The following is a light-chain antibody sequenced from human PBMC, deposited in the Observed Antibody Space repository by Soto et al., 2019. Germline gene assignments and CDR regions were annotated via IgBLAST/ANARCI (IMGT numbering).Light chain of an antibody. CDR3: QHFNKWPHMPA. Sequence: MTQSPATLSVSPGERATLSCRASQAVGSNLAWYQQRPGQAPRLLIYDASTRATGIPHRFSGGGSGTDFTLTISSLQSDDFAVYYCQHFNKWPHMPAFGGGTKLAIK. J-gene: IGKJ4*01. V-gene: IGKV3-15*01. CDR2: DAS. CDR1: QAVGSN.